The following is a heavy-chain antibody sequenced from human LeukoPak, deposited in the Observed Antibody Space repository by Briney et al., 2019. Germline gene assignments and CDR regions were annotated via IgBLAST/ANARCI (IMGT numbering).Heavy chain of an antibody. CDR1: GFTFSSYG. V-gene: IGHV3-30*02. D-gene: IGHD3-10*01. Sequence: GGSLRLSCAASGFTFSSYGMHWVRQAPGKGLEWVAFIRYDGSNKYYADSVKGRFTISRDNSKNTLYLQMNSLRAEDTAVYYCAKDPPRQLGDDAFDIWGQGTMVTVSS. J-gene: IGHJ3*02. CDR3: AKDPPRQLGDDAFDI. CDR2: IRYDGSNK.